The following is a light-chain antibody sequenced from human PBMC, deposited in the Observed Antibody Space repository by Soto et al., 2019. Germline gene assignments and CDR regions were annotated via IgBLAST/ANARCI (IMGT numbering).Light chain of an antibody. CDR2: DVS. CDR1: SSDVGGYNY. Sequence: QSALTQPASVSGSPGQSITISCTGTSSDVGGYNYVSWYQQHPGKAPKLMIYDVSNRPSGVSNRFSGSKSGNTASLTISRLQAEDEADYYCSSYTSSSLLVFGTGTKVTVL. V-gene: IGLV2-14*01. J-gene: IGLJ1*01. CDR3: SSYTSSSLLV.